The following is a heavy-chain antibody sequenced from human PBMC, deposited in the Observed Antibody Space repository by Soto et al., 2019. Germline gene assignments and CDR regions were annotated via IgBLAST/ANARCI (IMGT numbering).Heavy chain of an antibody. V-gene: IGHV4-31*03. CDR1: GGSISSGGYY. D-gene: IGHD2-15*01. J-gene: IGHJ4*02. Sequence: SETLSLTCTVSGGSISSGGYYWSWIRQHPGKGLEWIGYIYYSGSTYYNPSLKSRVTISVDTSKNQFSLKLSSVTAADTAVYYCARDYGSYLDYWGQGTLVTVSS. CDR2: IYYSGST. CDR3: ARDYGSYLDY.